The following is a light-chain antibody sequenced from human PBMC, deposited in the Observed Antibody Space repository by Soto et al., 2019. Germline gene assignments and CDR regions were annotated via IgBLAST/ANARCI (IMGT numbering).Light chain of an antibody. CDR3: SSYTSSTSLLI. J-gene: IGLJ1*01. V-gene: IGLV2-14*03. CDR2: DAS. CDR1: YSDIGGYKH. Sequence: QSVLTQPASASASPGQSITISCIGTYSDIGGYKHVSWYQQHPGKAPKLIIYDASNRPSGISNRFSASKSGNTASLTISGPQADDEADYYCSSYTSSTSLLIFGAGTKVTVL.